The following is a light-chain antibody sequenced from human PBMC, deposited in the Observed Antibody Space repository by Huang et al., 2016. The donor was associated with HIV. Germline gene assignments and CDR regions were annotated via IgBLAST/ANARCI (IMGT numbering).Light chain of an antibody. CDR2: GAS. J-gene: IGKJ1*01. CDR1: QSVSSN. CDR3: QQYNNWPPWT. V-gene: IGKV3-15*01. Sequence: EIVMTQSPATLSVSPGERATLACRARQSVSSNLAWYQQKPGQAPRLLFDGASTRATGIPAMCSGSGSGTEFTLTISSLQSEDFAVYYCQQYNNWPPWTFGQGTKVEIK.